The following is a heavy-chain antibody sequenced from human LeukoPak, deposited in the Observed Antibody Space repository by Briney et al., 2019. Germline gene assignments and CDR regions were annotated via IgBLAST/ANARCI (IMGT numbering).Heavy chain of an antibody. CDR3: AKYFASGSYYKLPH. V-gene: IGHV3-23*01. Sequence: GGSLRLSCTASGFTFSSYAMIWVRGAPGKGREGVSTISGRGAYTYYADSVKGRFTIARDNSKNTLYLQMNSLRAEDTAVYYCAKYFASGSYYKLPHWGQGTLVTVSS. D-gene: IGHD3-10*01. CDR2: ISGRGAYT. CDR1: GFTFSSYA. J-gene: IGHJ1*01.